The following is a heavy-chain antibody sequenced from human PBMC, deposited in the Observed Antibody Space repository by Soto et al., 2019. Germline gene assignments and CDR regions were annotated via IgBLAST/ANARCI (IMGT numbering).Heavy chain of an antibody. CDR1: GDSISSSKW. Sequence: QVQLQESGPGRVKSSGTLSLTCGVSGDSISSSKWWSWVRQPPGKGLEWIGDIFHTGCTNYIPSLNSRVTISIDKSKNQFSLRLSSVTAADTAVYYCAYSTGWYRIDNWGQGSLVTVSS. D-gene: IGHD6-19*01. CDR2: IFHTGCT. V-gene: IGHV4-4*02. CDR3: AYSTGWYRIDN. J-gene: IGHJ4*02.